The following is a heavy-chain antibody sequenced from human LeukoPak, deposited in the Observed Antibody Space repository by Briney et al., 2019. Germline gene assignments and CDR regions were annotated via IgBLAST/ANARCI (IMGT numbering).Heavy chain of an antibody. J-gene: IGHJ3*02. CDR1: GFPFSSYS. V-gene: IGHV3-23*01. CDR2: ISGSGGST. D-gene: IGHD6-13*01. CDR3: AKDDQQLGAFDI. Sequence: GGSLRLSCAASGFPFSSYSMHWVRQAPGKGLEWVSAISGSGGSTYYADSVKGRFTISRDNSKNTLYLQMNSLRAEDTAVYYCAKDDQQLGAFDIWGQGTMVTVSS.